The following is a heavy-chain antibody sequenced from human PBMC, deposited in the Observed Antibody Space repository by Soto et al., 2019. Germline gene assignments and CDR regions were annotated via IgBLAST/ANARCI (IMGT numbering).Heavy chain of an antibody. J-gene: IGHJ1*01. CDR3: VTQVHGSGRQPGWSAGFQH. D-gene: IGHD3-10*01. Sequence: EVQLVESGGGLVQPGGSLRLSCAASGFTFSDHFMDWVRQAPGKGLEWVGRSRNKANRYSPEYAASVKGRLTISRADSQNSLYLQRNSLKDDATAVYYLVTQVHGSGRQPGWSAGFQHWGQGTLVTVSS. CDR1: GFTFSDHF. V-gene: IGHV3-72*01. CDR2: SRNKANRYSP.